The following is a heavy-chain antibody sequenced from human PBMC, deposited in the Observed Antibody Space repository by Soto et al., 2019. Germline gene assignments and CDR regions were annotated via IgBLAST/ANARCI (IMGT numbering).Heavy chain of an antibody. Sequence: QVHLVQSGAEVRKPGASVKVSCKASGYTFSSYAMHWVRQAPGQRLEWMGWINAGYGNTKSSQKFQDRVTISRVTSASTAYMELTSLRSEDTAVYSCARDTGDGTFYFWGQGTLVSFSS. V-gene: IGHV1-3*01. CDR3: ARDTGDGTFYF. J-gene: IGHJ4*02. CDR1: GYTFSSYA. D-gene: IGHD7-27*01. CDR2: INAGYGNT.